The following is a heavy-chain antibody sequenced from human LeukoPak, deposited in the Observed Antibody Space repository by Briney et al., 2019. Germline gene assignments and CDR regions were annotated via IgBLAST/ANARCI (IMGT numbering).Heavy chain of an antibody. CDR3: AHGPGSSWYMNWFDP. D-gene: IGHD6-13*01. V-gene: IGHV2-5*01. J-gene: IGHJ5*02. Sequence: SGPTLVKPTQTLTLTCTFSGFSLSTRGVGVGWIRQPPGKALEWLALIYWNDDKRYSPSLKSRLTITKDTSKNQVVLTMTNMDPVDTATYYCAHGPGSSWYMNWFDPWGQGTLVTVSS. CDR2: IYWNDDK. CDR1: GFSLSTRGVG.